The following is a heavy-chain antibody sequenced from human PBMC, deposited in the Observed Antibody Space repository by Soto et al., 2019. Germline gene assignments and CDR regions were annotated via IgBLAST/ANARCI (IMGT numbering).Heavy chain of an antibody. Sequence: QVQLQASGPGLVKPSETLSLTCTVSGGSISSYYWSWIRQPPGKGLEWIGYIDYSWSTNYNPSLKSRVTISVDTSKNRFSLRLSSVTAADTAVYSCARDVADYYASSGYYQPTGFDYWGQGTLVTVSS. CDR1: GGSISSYY. CDR3: ARDVADYYASSGYYQPTGFDY. V-gene: IGHV4-59*01. D-gene: IGHD3-22*01. CDR2: IDYSWST. J-gene: IGHJ4*02.